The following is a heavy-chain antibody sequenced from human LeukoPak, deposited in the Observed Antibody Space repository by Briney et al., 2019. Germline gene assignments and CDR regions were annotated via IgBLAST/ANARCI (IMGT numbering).Heavy chain of an antibody. CDR1: GGSISSYY. CDR2: IYYSGST. V-gene: IGHV4-59*08. CDR3: ARAYGSGTDWFFDL. J-gene: IGHJ2*01. Sequence: PSETLSLTCTVSGGSISSYYWSWIRQPPGKGLEWIGYIYYSGSTNYNPSLKSRVTISVDTSKKQFSLRLTSVTAADTAVYYCARAYGSGTDWFFDLWGRGTLVTVSS. D-gene: IGHD3-10*01.